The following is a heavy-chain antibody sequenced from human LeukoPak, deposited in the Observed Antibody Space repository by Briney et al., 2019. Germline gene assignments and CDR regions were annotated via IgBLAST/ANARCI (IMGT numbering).Heavy chain of an antibody. CDR2: ISYDGSNK. J-gene: IGHJ4*02. Sequence: GGSLRLSCAASGFTFSSYGMHWVRQAPGKGLEWVAVISYDGSNKYYADSVKGRFTISRDNSKNTLYLQMNSLRAEDTAVYYCAKDSRPDYWCRGTLVTVSS. D-gene: IGHD6-6*01. CDR3: AKDSRPDY. V-gene: IGHV3-30*18. CDR1: GFTFSSYG.